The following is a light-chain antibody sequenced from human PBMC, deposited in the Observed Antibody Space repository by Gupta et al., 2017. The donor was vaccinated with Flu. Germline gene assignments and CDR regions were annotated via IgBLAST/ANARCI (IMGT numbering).Light chain of an antibody. Sequence: VIWMTQSPSLLSASIGDRVTMNCRVSQDINSFLAWYRQKPGKAPELLIYAATTLQSGVPSRFSGSGSGTDFTLTISCLQSEDFATFYCQQDHTSPQTFGQGTKVEIK. V-gene: IGKV1D-8*01. J-gene: IGKJ2*01. CDR1: QDINSF. CDR2: AAT. CDR3: QQDHTSPQT.